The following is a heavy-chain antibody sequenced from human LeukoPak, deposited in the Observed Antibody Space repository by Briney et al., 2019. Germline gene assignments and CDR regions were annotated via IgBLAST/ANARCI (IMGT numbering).Heavy chain of an antibody. CDR1: GYTFTDYY. CDR2: INPNSGDT. J-gene: IGHJ3*02. Sequence: ASVKVSCKASGYTFTDYYIHWVRQAPGQGLEWMGWINPNSGDTSYAQKFQGRITLTRDTSINTANMELSRLRSDDTAFYYCARIMEYYDFTPRGFDIWGQGTMVAVSS. D-gene: IGHD3/OR15-3a*01. V-gene: IGHV1-2*02. CDR3: ARIMEYYDFTPRGFDI.